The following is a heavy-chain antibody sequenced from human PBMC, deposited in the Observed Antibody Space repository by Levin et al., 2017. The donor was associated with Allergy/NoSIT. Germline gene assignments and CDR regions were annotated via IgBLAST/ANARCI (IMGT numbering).Heavy chain of an antibody. CDR3: AKGRLRYRYGDYYFDY. J-gene: IGHJ4*02. V-gene: IGHV3-30*18. Sequence: GGSLRLSCAASGFTFNNYGMHWVRQTPGKGLEWVAVISYDGSNTYYADSVKGRFTISRDNSKNTLALQMNSLRPEDTAVYYCAKGRLRYRYGDYYFDYWGLGTLVTVSS. CDR1: GFTFNNYG. CDR2: ISYDGSNT. D-gene: IGHD5-18*01.